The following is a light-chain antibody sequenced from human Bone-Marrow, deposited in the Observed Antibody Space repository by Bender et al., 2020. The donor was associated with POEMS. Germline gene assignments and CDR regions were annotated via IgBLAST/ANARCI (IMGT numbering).Light chain of an antibody. V-gene: IGLV2-14*02. CDR2: EDT. J-gene: IGLJ1*01. Sequence: QSALTQPASVSGSPGQSITISCTGTSSDVGSYNLVSWYQQHPGQVPKLMIYEDTERPSGVPDRFSGSKSGNTASLTVSGLQAEDEADYYCCSYASSKVFGTGTKVTVL. CDR1: SSDVGSYNL. CDR3: CSYASSKV.